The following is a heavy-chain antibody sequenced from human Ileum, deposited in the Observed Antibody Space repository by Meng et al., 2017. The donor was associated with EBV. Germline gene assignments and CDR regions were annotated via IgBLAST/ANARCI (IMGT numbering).Heavy chain of an antibody. Sequence: QVQLQQWGAGLLKPSETLFPTCAVYGGFFSGYYWSWIRQSPGKGLEWIGEINHSGSTNYNPSLKSRVTISVDTSKNQFSLKLTSVTAADTAVYYCAREARSSGYHPGIGPWGQGTLVTVSS. D-gene: IGHD3-22*01. CDR3: AREARSSGYHPGIGP. J-gene: IGHJ5*02. CDR2: INHSGST. CDR1: GGFFSGYY. V-gene: IGHV4-34*02.